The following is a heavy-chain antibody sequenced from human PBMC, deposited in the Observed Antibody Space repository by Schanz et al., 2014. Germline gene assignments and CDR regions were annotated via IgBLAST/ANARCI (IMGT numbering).Heavy chain of an antibody. Sequence: EVQLVESGGGLIHPGGSLRLSCAVSGFTVNTNYMTWVRQAPGKGLEWVSSISGGGGSLYYADSVKGRFTISRDNSKNTLYLQMNSLRAEDTAVYYCAKDLPSDYYIAYWGQGTLVTVSS. CDR3: AKDLPSDYYIAY. D-gene: IGHD3-22*01. V-gene: IGHV3-23*04. CDR2: ISGGGGSL. CDR1: GFTVNTNY. J-gene: IGHJ4*02.